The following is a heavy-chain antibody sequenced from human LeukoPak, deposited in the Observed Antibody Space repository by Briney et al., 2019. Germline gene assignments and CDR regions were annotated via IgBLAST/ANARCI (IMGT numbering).Heavy chain of an antibody. CDR1: GGSISSYY. CDR3: ARSTEGWFDP. V-gene: IGHV4-4*07. Sequence: SATLSLTCTVSGGSISSYYGNWIRQPAGKGLEWIGRIYSSGSTNYTPSLKSRVTLSVDTSKNQFSLKLSSVTAADTAVYYCARSTEGWFDPWGQGTLVTVSS. CDR2: IYSSGST. J-gene: IGHJ5*02.